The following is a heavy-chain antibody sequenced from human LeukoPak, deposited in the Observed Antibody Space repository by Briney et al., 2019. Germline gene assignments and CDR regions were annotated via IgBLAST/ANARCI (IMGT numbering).Heavy chain of an antibody. CDR3: ARDNSIAARHQFDY. CDR1: GYTFTSYG. CDR2: ISAYNGNT. Sequence: ASVKVSCKASGYTFTSYGISWVRQAPGQGLEWMGWISAYNGNTNYAQKLQGRVTMTTDTSTSTAYMELRSLRSDDTAMYYCARDNSIAARHQFDYWGQGTLVTVSS. V-gene: IGHV1-18*01. J-gene: IGHJ4*02. D-gene: IGHD6-6*01.